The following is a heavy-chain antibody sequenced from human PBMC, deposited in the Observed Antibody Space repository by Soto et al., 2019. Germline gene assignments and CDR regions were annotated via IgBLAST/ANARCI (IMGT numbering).Heavy chain of an antibody. CDR2: ISSSGSTI. CDR1: GFTFSDYY. V-gene: IGHV3-11*01. D-gene: IGHD6-19*01. CDR3: FYASSGCQNIFDY. J-gene: IGHJ4*02. Sequence: GGSLRLSCAASGFTFSDYYMSWTRQAPGKGLEWVSYISSSGSTIYYADSVKGRFTISRDNAKNSLYLQMNSLRAEDTAVYYCFYASSGCQNIFDYCGQGSLVPVSS.